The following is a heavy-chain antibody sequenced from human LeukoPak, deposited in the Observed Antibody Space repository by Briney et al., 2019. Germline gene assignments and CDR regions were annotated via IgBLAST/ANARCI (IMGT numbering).Heavy chain of an antibody. CDR1: GGSISSYY. V-gene: IGHV4-59*01. CDR2: IYYSGST. J-gene: IGHJ4*02. CDR3: ARSQGSSGYAPLGY. D-gene: IGHD3-22*01. Sequence: PSETLSLTCTVSGGSISSYYWSWIRQPPGKGLEWIGYIYYSGSTNYNPSLKSRVTISVDTSKNQFSLKLSSVTAADTAVCYCARSQGSSGYAPLGYWGQGTLVTVSS.